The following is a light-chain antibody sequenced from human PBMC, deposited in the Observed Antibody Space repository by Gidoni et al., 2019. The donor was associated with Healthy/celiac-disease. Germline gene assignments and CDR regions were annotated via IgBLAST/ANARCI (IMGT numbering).Light chain of an antibody. V-gene: IGLV2-23*02. Sequence: QSALTQPASVSGSPGQSITISCTGTSSDVGSYNLVSWYQQHPGKAPKLMIYEVSKRPSGVSNRFSGSKSGNTASLSISVLQAEDEADYYCCSYAGSSTFVVFGGGTKLTV. CDR1: SSDVGSYNL. J-gene: IGLJ2*01. CDR3: CSYAGSSTFVV. CDR2: EVS.